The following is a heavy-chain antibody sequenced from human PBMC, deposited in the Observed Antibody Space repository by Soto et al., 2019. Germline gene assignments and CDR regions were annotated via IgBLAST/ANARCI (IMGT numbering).Heavy chain of an antibody. V-gene: IGHV3-23*01. CDR3: AKATATGGGAFEI. CDR2: ILVGGST. J-gene: IGHJ3*02. CDR1: GFICSRYD. D-gene: IGHD2-8*02. Sequence: GSLRLSCAVSGFICSRYDMSWVRQAPGKGLEWVSTILVGGSTHYEDSVKGRFTISRDTSRNTVYLQMNSLTAGDTAVYYCAKATATGGGAFEIYGQGTMVTVSS.